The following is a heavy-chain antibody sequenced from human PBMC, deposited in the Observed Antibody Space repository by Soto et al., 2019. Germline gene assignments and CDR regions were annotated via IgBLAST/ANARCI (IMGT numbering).Heavy chain of an antibody. J-gene: IGHJ5*02. CDR2: IYHSGRT. V-gene: IGHV4-30-2*01. Sequence: QLQLQESGSGLVKPSQTLSLTCAVSGGSISSGGYAWSWIRQPPGKGLEWIGYIYHSGRTYYNPSLKSRVSISVDRSKNQFSMKLSSVTAADTAVYYCARVPYCGGDCYWVWFDPWGQGTLVTVSS. CDR1: GGSISSGGYA. CDR3: ARVPYCGGDCYWVWFDP. D-gene: IGHD2-21*02.